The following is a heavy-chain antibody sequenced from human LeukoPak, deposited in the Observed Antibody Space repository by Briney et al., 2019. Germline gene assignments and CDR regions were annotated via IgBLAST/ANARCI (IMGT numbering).Heavy chain of an antibody. D-gene: IGHD3-3*01. J-gene: IGHJ6*02. CDR1: GFTFSSYA. V-gene: IGHV3-23*01. Sequence: LRLSCAASGFTFSSYAMSWVRQAPGKGLEWVSAISGSGGSTYYADSVKGRFTISRDNSKNTLYLQMNSLRAEDTAVYYCAKVSFWSGYRYYYYYGMDVWGQGTTVTVSS. CDR2: ISGSGGST. CDR3: AKVSFWSGYRYYYYYGMDV.